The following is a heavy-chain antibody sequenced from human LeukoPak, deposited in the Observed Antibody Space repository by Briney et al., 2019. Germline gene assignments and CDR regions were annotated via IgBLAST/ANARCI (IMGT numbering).Heavy chain of an antibody. Sequence: GSLRLSCAASGFTFSDYYMSWIRQAPGKGLEWVSYISSSDTTYYADSVKGRFTISRDNAKNSVFLQMNSLRAEDTAVHYCARGLYGDYVGVNNWFDPWGQGTLITVSS. D-gene: IGHD4-17*01. J-gene: IGHJ5*02. V-gene: IGHV3-11*04. CDR1: GFTFSDYY. CDR3: ARGLYGDYVGVNNWFDP. CDR2: ISSSDTT.